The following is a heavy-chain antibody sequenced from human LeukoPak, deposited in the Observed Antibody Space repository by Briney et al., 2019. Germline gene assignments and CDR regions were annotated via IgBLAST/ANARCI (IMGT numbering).Heavy chain of an antibody. Sequence: RQXPXXGXEWXAVISYDETNKYYADSVKGRFTISRDSSKNTLFLQMNSLRAEDTAVYYCAKEDPPKAYFDYWGQGTLVTVSS. CDR3: AKEDPPKAYFDY. V-gene: IGHV3-30*01. CDR2: ISYDETNK. J-gene: IGHJ4*02.